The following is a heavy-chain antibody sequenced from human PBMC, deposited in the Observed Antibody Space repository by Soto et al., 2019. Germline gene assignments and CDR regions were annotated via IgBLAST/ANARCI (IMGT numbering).Heavy chain of an antibody. V-gene: IGHV4-59*01. CDR3: ARSLYSGSYTNWFDP. CDR2: IYYSGST. D-gene: IGHD1-26*01. J-gene: IGHJ5*02. Sequence: SETLSLTCTVSGGSISSYYWSWIRQPPGKGLEYIGYIYYSGSTNYNPSLKSRVTISVDTSKKQFSLKLSSVTAADTAVYYCARSLYSGSYTNWFDPWGQGTLVTVPQ. CDR1: GGSISSYY.